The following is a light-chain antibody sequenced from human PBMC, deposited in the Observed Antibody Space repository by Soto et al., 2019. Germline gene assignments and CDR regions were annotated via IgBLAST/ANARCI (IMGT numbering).Light chain of an antibody. J-gene: IGKJ2*01. V-gene: IGKV1D-8*01. CDR3: QQFYNNPYT. CDR1: QGISSY. Sequence: VIGMTQSPSLLSASTGDRVTISCGMSQGISSYLAWYQQKPGKAPELLIYAASTLQSGVPSRSSGSGSGTDFTLTISCLQSEDFATYYCQQFYNNPYTFGQGTKVDIK. CDR2: AAS.